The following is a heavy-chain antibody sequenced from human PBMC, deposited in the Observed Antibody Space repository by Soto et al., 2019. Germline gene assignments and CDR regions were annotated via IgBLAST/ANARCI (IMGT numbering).Heavy chain of an antibody. J-gene: IGHJ2*01. CDR3: ARRRGSSGTRYFDL. D-gene: IGHD6-19*01. CDR1: GGSFSGYY. Sequence: QVQLQQWGAGLLKPSETLSLTCAVYGGSFSGYYWTWIRQPPGKGLEWIGEMNHSGSTNYNPSLKSRVTISVDTYKNQVSLKLSSVTAADTAVYYCARRRGSSGTRYFDLWGRGTLITFSS. CDR2: MNHSGST. V-gene: IGHV4-34*01.